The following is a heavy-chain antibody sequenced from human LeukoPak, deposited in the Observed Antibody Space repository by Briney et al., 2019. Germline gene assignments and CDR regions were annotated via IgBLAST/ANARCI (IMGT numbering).Heavy chain of an antibody. V-gene: IGHV1-8*01. Sequence: ASVKVSCKASGYTFTSYDINWVRQATGQGLEWMGWMNPNSGNTGYAQKFQGRVTTTRNTSISTAYMELSSLGSEDTAVYYCARGTQNGYYYYYYMDVWGKGTTVTVSS. CDR1: GYTFTSYD. CDR3: ARGTQNGYYYYYYMDV. D-gene: IGHD2-8*01. J-gene: IGHJ6*03. CDR2: MNPNSGNT.